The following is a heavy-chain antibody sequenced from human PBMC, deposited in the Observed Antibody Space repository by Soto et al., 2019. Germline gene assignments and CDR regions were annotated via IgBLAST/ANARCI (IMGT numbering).Heavy chain of an antibody. CDR2: LTPRTAIK. V-gene: IGHV1-2*02. CDR3: LRGGCGESPIDY. D-gene: IGHD3-3*01. CDR1: GYTFRASD. Sequence: AAVKVCCKTSGYTFRASDVHWGRRAPGRGFEWLGWLTPRTAIKPFSAVFQGRSTMSRDTSTNTVHMELNMLTSDDTAVYYCLRGGCGESPIDYWGQRTQVPVSS. J-gene: IGHJ4*02.